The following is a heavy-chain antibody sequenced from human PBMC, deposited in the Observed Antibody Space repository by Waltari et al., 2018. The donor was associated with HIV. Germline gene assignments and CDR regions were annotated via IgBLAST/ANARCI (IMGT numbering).Heavy chain of an antibody. V-gene: IGHV4-61*02. Sequence: QLQESGPGLVKPSQHLSLTCTVPVGSISSGSYPWSWIRQPAGKGLEWIGRLYTSGSTDYNPSLKSRATISGDTSKNQFSLKLSSVTAADTAVYYCARGVVGGYDLGNNWFDPWGQGTLVTVSS. CDR3: ARGVVGGYDLGNNWFDP. CDR2: LYTSGST. D-gene: IGHD5-12*01. CDR1: VGSISSGSYP. J-gene: IGHJ5*02.